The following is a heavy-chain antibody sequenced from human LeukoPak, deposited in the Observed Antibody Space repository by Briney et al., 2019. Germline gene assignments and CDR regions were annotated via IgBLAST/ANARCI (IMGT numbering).Heavy chain of an antibody. CDR2: INSIGTTT. J-gene: IGHJ4*02. Sequence: GGSLRLSCSASGFTFSSYEMNWVRQAPGKGLEWLSYINSIGTTTHYADSVKGRFTISRDNAKNSLYLQVNSLRAEDTAVYYSARDGGTDYSFDYWGLGTLVTVSS. CDR1: GFTFSSYE. CDR3: ARDGGTDYSFDY. D-gene: IGHD3-10*01. V-gene: IGHV3-48*03.